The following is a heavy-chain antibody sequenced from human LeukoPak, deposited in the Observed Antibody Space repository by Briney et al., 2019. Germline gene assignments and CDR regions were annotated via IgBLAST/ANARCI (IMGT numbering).Heavy chain of an antibody. CDR2: IIPIFGTA. CDR3: ARVDDSNNDNWFDP. Sequence: ASVKVSCKASGYTFTSYDINWVRQAPGQGLEWMGGIIPIFGTANYAQKFQGRVTITADESTSTAYMELSSLRSEDTAVYYCARVDDSNNDNWFDPWGQGTLVTVSS. CDR1: GYTFTSYD. V-gene: IGHV1-69*13. J-gene: IGHJ5*02. D-gene: IGHD3-22*01.